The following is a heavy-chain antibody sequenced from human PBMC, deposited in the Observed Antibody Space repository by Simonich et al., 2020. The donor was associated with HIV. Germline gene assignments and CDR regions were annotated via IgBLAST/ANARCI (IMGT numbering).Heavy chain of an antibody. CDR3: AKSNANWFDP. Sequence: PGESLKISCKGSGYIFASYWSAWLRQMPGKGLEWMGIIYPGDADTTYSPSFQGQVTISAEKSISTAYLQWSSLKASATAMYYCAKSNANWFDPWGQGTLVTVSS. D-gene: IGHD7-27*01. CDR2: IYPGDADT. V-gene: IGHV5-51*01. CDR1: GYIFASYW. J-gene: IGHJ5*02.